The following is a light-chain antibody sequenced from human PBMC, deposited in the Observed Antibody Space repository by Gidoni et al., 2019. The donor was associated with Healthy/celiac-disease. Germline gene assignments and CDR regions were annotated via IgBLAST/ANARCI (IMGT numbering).Light chain of an antibody. J-gene: IGKJ4*01. Sequence: IVLTQSPGTLSLSPGATATLSCRASQIVSSSYLAWYQQKPGQAPRLLISGASSRATGIPDRFSGSGSGTAFTLTISRLEPEDFAVYHCHQYGSSPLTFGGGTKVEIK. CDR1: QIVSSSY. CDR2: GAS. V-gene: IGKV3-20*01. CDR3: HQYGSSPLT.